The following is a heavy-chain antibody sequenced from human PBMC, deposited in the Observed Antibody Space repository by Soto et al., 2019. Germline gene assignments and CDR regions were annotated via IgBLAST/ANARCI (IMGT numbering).Heavy chain of an antibody. J-gene: IGHJ5*02. Sequence: GASVKVSCKASGGTFSSYAISWVRQAPGQGLEWMGGLIPIFGTANYAQKFTGRVTITADESTSTAYMELSSLRSEDTAVYYCARVVTPSLYNWFGPWGQGTLVTVAS. CDR3: ARVVTPSLYNWFGP. D-gene: IGHD4-4*01. V-gene: IGHV1-69*13. CDR1: GGTFSSYA. CDR2: LIPIFGTA.